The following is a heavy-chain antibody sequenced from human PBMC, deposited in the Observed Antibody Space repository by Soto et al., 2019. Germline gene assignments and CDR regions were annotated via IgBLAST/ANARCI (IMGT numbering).Heavy chain of an antibody. CDR1: GYSFSTYW. Sequence: PWESLKISCTGSGYSFSTYWIAWVRQMPGKGLEWMGIIYPGDSDTRYSPSFQGQVTISADTSTKTAYLQWCILKAPHTAIYYHARLPQFLWFGALNSCDYYLNYWGRGTLVTVCS. CDR2: IYPGDSDT. V-gene: IGHV5-51*01. J-gene: IGHJ4*02. CDR3: ARLPQFLWFGALNSCDYYLNY. D-gene: IGHD3-10*01.